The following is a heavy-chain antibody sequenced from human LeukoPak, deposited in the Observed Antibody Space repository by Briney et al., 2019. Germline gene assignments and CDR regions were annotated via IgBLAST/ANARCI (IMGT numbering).Heavy chain of an antibody. V-gene: IGHV1-69*04. CDR1: GGTFSSYA. D-gene: IGHD4-17*01. J-gene: IGHJ6*02. CDR2: IIPILGIA. Sequence: GASVKVFCKASGGTFSSYAISWVRQAPGQGLEWMGRIIPILGIANYAQKFQGRVTITADKSTSTAYMELSSLRSEDTAVFYCARDYGDYVGRYYYYYYGMDVWGQGTTVTVSS. CDR3: ARDYGDYVGRYYYYYYGMDV.